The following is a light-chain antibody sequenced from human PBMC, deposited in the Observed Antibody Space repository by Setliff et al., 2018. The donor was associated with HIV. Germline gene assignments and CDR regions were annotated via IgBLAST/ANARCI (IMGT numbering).Light chain of an antibody. V-gene: IGLV2-14*03. J-gene: IGLJ1*01. CDR1: SSDVGSYDF. Sequence: QSALIRPASVSGSPGQSVTVSCTGTSSDVGSYDFVSWYQQLPGKAPKLLIYDVSDRPSGVSHRFSGSKSGNTASLTISGLQSEDEADYYCASYRPNDLGVFGTGTKVTV. CDR3: ASYRPNDLGV. CDR2: DVS.